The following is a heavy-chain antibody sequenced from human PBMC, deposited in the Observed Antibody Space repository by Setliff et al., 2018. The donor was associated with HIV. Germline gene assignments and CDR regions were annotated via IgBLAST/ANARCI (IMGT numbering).Heavy chain of an antibody. Sequence: PGESLKISCKGSGYSFTSYWISWVRQMPGKGLEWMGRIGPSDSYTNYSPFFQGHVTISADKSISTAYLQWSSLKASDTAMYYCASGVSTDDAFDIWGQGTMVTVSS. J-gene: IGHJ3*02. V-gene: IGHV5-10-1*01. D-gene: IGHD6-13*01. CDR3: ASGVSTDDAFDI. CDR2: IGPSDSYT. CDR1: GYSFTSYW.